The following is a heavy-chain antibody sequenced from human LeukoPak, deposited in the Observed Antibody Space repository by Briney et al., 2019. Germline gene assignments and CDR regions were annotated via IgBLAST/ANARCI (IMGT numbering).Heavy chain of an antibody. CDR1: GFTFRHYW. V-gene: IGHV3-74*01. CDR3: VRGLLGPDDY. Sequence: GGSLRLSCAASGFTFRHYWMHWVRQAPGKGLVGVSRINNDGSATIYAGSVKGRFNISRDNAKNTLYLQVNSLRAEDTAVYYCVRGLLGPDDYWGQGTLVTVSS. D-gene: IGHD1-26*01. CDR2: INNDGSAT. J-gene: IGHJ4*02.